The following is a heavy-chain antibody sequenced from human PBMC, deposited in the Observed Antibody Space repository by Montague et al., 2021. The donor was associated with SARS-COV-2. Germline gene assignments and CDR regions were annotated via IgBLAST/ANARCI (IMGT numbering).Heavy chain of an antibody. V-gene: IGHV4-39*01. CDR2: LYSSGST. CDR3: ARHPGYSSITFWYCHL. Sequence: SETLSLTCSVSGGSIITGAYYWNWIRQPPGQGLEWIGRLYSSGSTNHSPSLKSRVTISLNTSRNQFSLWLTSVTAADTAVYYCARHPGYSSITFWYCHLWGPGTLVTVSS. J-gene: IGHJ2*01. CDR1: GGSIITGAYY. D-gene: IGHD5-18*01.